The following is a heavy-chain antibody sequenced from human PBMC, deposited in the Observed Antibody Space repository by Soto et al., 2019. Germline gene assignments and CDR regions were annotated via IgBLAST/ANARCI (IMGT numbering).Heavy chain of an antibody. Sequence: GGSLRLSCAASGFTFSSYSMNWVRQAPGKGLEWVSSISSSSSYIYYADSVKGRCTISRDNAKNSLYLQMNSLRAEDTAVYSCARDPPPSYGDLELSVGSWGQGTLVTVSS. D-gene: IGHD4-17*01. CDR1: GFTFSSYS. CDR2: ISSSSSYI. V-gene: IGHV3-21*01. J-gene: IGHJ4*02. CDR3: ARDPPPSYGDLELSVGS.